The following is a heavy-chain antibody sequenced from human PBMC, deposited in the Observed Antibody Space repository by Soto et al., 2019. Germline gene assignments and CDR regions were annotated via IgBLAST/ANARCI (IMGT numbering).Heavy chain of an antibody. J-gene: IGHJ4*02. CDR1: GFTFSSYA. CDR2: ISGSGGST. D-gene: IGHD4-4*01. V-gene: IGHV3-23*01. Sequence: GGSLRLSCAASGFTFSSYAMRWVRQAPGKGLEWVSAISGSGGSTYYADSVKGRFTISRDNSKNTLYLQMNSLRAEDTAGYYCAKSLTTVTTAGMYWGQGTLVTVSS. CDR3: AKSLTTVTTAGMY.